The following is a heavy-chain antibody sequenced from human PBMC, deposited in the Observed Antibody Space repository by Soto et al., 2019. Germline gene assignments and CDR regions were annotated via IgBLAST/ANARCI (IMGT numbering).Heavy chain of an antibody. CDR1: GDSVSSNSAA. J-gene: IGHJ6*02. CDR3: ARGKRRAAAADYYYGMDV. Sequence: SQTLSLTCAISGDSVSSNSAAWNWIRQSPSRGLDWLGRTYYRSKWYNDYAVSVKSRITINPDTSKNQFSLQLNSVTPEDTAVYYCARGKRRAAAADYYYGMDVWGQGTTVTVSS. D-gene: IGHD6-13*01. V-gene: IGHV6-1*01. CDR2: TYYRSKWYN.